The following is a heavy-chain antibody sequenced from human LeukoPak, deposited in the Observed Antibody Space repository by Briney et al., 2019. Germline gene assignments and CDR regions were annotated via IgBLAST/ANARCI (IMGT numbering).Heavy chain of an antibody. Sequence: GGSLRLSCAASGFTFSSYSMNWVRQAPGKGLEWVSYISSSSSTIYYADSVKGRFTISRDNSKNTLYVQMNSLRAEDTAVYYCAKEGYSGSQFDYWGQGTLVTVSS. CDR3: AKEGYSGSQFDY. CDR2: ISSSSSTI. D-gene: IGHD1-26*01. V-gene: IGHV3-48*01. CDR1: GFTFSSYS. J-gene: IGHJ4*02.